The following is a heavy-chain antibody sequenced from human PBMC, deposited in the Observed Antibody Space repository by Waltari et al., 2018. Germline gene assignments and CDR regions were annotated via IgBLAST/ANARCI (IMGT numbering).Heavy chain of an antibody. D-gene: IGHD6-6*01. J-gene: IGHJ4*02. V-gene: IGHV4-39*01. Sequence: QLQLQESGPGLVKPSETLSLTCTVSGGSISTSSYYWGWIRQPPGKGLEWIGSIYYSGSTYYNPSLKSRVTISVDTSKNQFSLKLSSVTAADTAVYYCARHAKYSSSSPFDYWGQGTLVTVSS. CDR2: IYYSGST. CDR3: ARHAKYSSSSPFDY. CDR1: GGSISTSSYY.